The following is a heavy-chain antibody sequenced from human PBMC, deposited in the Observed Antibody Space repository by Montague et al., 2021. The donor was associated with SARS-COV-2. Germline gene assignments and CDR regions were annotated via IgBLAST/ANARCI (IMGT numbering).Heavy chain of an antibody. J-gene: IGHJ6*02. V-gene: IGHV4-61*01. D-gene: IGHD4/OR15-4a*01. CDR1: GGSVISDTYF. CDR3: ARGCLSYFGAGSHCYGMDV. CDR2: IYDSDTT. Sequence: SETLSLTRTVSGGSVISDTYFWSWIRQPPGKGLEWIAYIYDSDTTNNXPSFWSRVSMSSDRSKNQFSLKLTSVTPADTAVYYCARGCLSYFGAGSHCYGMDVWGQGTPVTVAS.